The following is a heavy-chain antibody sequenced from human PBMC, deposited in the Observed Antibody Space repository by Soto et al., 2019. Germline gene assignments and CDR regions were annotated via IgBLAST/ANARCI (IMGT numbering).Heavy chain of an antibody. J-gene: IGHJ4*02. CDR1: GFTFSSYS. V-gene: IGHV3-21*01. CDR2: ISSSSSYI. Sequence: EVQLVESGGGLVKPGGSLRLSCAASGFTFSSYSMNWVRQAPGKGLEWVSSISSSSSYIYYADSVKGRFTISRDNAKNSLYLQMNSLRAEDTAVYYCAGDHGSVVAATEFDYWGQGTLVTVSS. D-gene: IGHD2-15*01. CDR3: AGDHGSVVAATEFDY.